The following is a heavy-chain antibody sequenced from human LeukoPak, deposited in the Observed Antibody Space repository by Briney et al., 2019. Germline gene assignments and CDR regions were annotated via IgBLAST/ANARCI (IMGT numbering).Heavy chain of an antibody. CDR1: GGSFSGYY. Sequence: SETLSLTCAVYGGSFSGYYWSWIRQPPGKGLEWIGEINHSGSTNYNPSLKSRVTISVDTSKNQFSLKLSSVTAADTAVYNCARGHRAYYYDSSGPDYWGQGTLVTVSS. J-gene: IGHJ4*02. CDR3: ARGHRAYYYDSSGPDY. CDR2: INHSGST. V-gene: IGHV4-34*01. D-gene: IGHD3-22*01.